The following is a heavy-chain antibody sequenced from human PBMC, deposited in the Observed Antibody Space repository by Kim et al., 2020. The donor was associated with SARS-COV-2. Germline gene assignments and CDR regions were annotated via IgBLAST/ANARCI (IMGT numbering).Heavy chain of an antibody. D-gene: IGHD3-9*01. J-gene: IGHJ4*02. CDR1: GGSISSSSYY. CDR2: IYYSGST. V-gene: IGHV4-39*01. Sequence: SETLSLTCTVSGGSISSSSYYWGWIRQPPGKGLEWIGSIYYSGSTYYNPSLKSRVTISVDTSKNQFSLKLSSVTAADTAVYYCATHFDWSPFDYWGQGTLVTVSS. CDR3: ATHFDWSPFDY.